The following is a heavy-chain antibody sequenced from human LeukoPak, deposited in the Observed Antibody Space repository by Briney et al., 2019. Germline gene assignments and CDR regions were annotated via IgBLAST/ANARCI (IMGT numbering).Heavy chain of an antibody. CDR1: GGSISSYY. CDR2: IYYSGST. J-gene: IGHJ5*02. D-gene: IGHD6-19*01. CDR3: ARTYSSGWYSKNWFDP. V-gene: IGHV4-59*01. Sequence: SETLSLTCTVSGGSISSYYWSWIRQPPGMGLEWIGYIYYSGSTNYNPSLKGRVTISVDTSKNQFSLKLSSVTAADTAVYYCARTYSSGWYSKNWFDPWGQGTLVTVSS.